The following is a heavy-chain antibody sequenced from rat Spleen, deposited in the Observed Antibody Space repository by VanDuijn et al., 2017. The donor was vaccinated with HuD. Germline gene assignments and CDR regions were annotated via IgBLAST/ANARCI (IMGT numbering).Heavy chain of an antibody. CDR2: ISTSGGST. J-gene: IGHJ2*01. CDR3: ARRAFDY. V-gene: IGHV5S13*01. CDR1: GFTFSNYG. Sequence: EVQLAESGGGLVQPGRSLKLSCAASGFTFSNYGMAWVRQAPTKGLEWVASISTSGGSTYYRDSVKGRFTVSRDNAKSTLYLQMDSLRSEDTATYYCARRAFDYWGQGVMVTVSS.